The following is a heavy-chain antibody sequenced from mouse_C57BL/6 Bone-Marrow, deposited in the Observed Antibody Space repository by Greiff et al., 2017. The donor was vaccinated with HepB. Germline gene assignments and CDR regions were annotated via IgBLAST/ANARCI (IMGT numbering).Heavy chain of an antibody. V-gene: IGHV1-18*01. CDR1: GYTFTDYN. Sequence: VQLQQSGPELVKPGASVKIPCKASGYTFTDYNMDWVKQSHGKSLEWIGDINPNNGGTIYNQKFKGKATLTVDKSSSTAYMELRSLTSEDTAVYYCAREERRSYWYFDVWGTGTTVTVSS. CDR3: AREERRSYWYFDV. CDR2: INPNNGGT. J-gene: IGHJ1*03.